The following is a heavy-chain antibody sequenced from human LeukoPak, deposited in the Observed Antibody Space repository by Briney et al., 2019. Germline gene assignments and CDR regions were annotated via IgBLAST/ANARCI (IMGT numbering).Heavy chain of an antibody. Sequence: PSETLSLTCSVSGGSINKYYWSWIRQPPGKGLEWIGYIHYSGTTYYNPSLKSRVTISVDTSKSQLSLNLISVTAADAAVYYCAGGGQWLSFDQWGQGTLVTVSS. V-gene: IGHV4-59*01. CDR2: IHYSGTT. CDR3: AGGGQWLSFDQ. J-gene: IGHJ4*02. D-gene: IGHD6-19*01. CDR1: GGSINKYY.